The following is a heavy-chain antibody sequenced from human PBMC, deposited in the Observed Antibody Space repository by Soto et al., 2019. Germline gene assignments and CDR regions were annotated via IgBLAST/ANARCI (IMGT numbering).Heavy chain of an antibody. Sequence: LSLTCTVSGGSVNSYYWSWIRQSPGLGLEWIGYTFYSGSTNYNPSLKSRVTMSVDMSKNQFSLRLSSVTAADTAVYYCARVFPSYCGGDCSYFDSWGQGTRVTVSS. V-gene: IGHV4-59*02. CDR2: TFYSGST. CDR1: GGSVNSYY. J-gene: IGHJ4*02. CDR3: ARVFPSYCGGDCSYFDS. D-gene: IGHD2-21*02.